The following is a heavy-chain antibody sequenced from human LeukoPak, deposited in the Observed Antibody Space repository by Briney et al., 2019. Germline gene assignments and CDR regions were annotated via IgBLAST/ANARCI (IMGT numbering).Heavy chain of an antibody. D-gene: IGHD4-17*01. CDR1: GYSIKSSYH. J-gene: IGHJ5*01. Sequence: KPSETLSLTCTVSGYSIKSSYHWAWVRQPPGKGLEWVATIHHSGDTFYNPSLKSRVTISMDTSKNEFSLTLKSVTAADTAVYYCARDRFDYGEYEFDSWGQGAPVTVSS. V-gene: IGHV4-38-2*02. CDR3: ARDRFDYGEYEFDS. CDR2: IHHSGDT.